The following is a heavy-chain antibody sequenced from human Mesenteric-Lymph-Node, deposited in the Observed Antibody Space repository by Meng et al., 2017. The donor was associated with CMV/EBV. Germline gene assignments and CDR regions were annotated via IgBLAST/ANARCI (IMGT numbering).Heavy chain of an antibody. D-gene: IGHD3-16*01. CDR2: VYPGDSDT. J-gene: IGHJ4*02. CDR3: ARDGAGGSFGAY. Sequence: CKASGYTFTSYWIGWVRQMPGKGLEWMGIVYPGDSDTRYSPSFQGQVTISADKSISTAFLQWSSLKASDTAMYYCARDGAGGSFGAYWGQGTLVTVSS. CDR1: GYTFTSYW. V-gene: IGHV5-51*01.